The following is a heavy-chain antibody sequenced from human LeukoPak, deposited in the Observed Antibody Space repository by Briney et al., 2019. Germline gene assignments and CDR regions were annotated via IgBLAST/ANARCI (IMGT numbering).Heavy chain of an antibody. CDR1: GFTFSSHA. V-gene: IGHV3-23*01. Sequence: GGSLRLSCAASGFTFSSHAMSWVRQAPGKGLEWVSGISGSGGSTYYADSVKGRFTVSRDNSKNMLYLQMNSLRADDTAVYYCAKGNWRYFDYWGQGTLVTVSS. J-gene: IGHJ4*02. CDR2: ISGSGGST. D-gene: IGHD1-1*01. CDR3: AKGNWRYFDY.